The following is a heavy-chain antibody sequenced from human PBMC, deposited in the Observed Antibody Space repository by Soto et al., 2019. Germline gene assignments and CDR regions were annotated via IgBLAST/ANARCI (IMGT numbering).Heavy chain of an antibody. CDR3: ARQGGWELLRIDAFDI. V-gene: IGHV3-30-3*01. D-gene: IGHD1-26*01. Sequence: QVQLVESGGGVVQPGRSLRLSCAASGFTFSSYAMHWVRQAPGKGLEWVAVISYDGSNKYYADSVKGRFTISRDNSKNTLYVQMNSVRAEDTAVYYCARQGGWELLRIDAFDIWGQGTMVTVSS. CDR2: ISYDGSNK. CDR1: GFTFSSYA. J-gene: IGHJ3*02.